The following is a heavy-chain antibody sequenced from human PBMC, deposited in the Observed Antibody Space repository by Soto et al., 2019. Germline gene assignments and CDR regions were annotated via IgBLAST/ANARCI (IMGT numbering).Heavy chain of an antibody. CDR2: IYYSGST. J-gene: IGHJ3*02. CDR3: ARHPSRVRQYYYDSSGYLDAFDI. CDR1: GGSIISSTYG. Sequence: PETLSLTCTISGGSIISSTYGWGGIRQPPGKGLEWSGSIYYSGSTYYNPSLKSRVTISVDTSKNQFSLKLSSVTAADTAVYYCARHPSRVRQYYYDSSGYLDAFDIWGQGTMVTVS. D-gene: IGHD3-22*01. V-gene: IGHV4-39*01.